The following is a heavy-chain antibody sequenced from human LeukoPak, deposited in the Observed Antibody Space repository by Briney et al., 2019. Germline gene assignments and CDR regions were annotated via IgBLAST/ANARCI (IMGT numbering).Heavy chain of an antibody. Sequence: SETLSLTCTVDGPSLRSGRYDWGWIRETAGKGLERIGRIYSSGSTNYNPSLKSRVTISVDTSKNQFSLKLSSVTAADTAGYYCAREWRSSGLQIFDYWGQGTLVTVSS. V-gene: IGHV4-61*02. CDR1: GPSLRSGRYD. CDR3: AREWRSSGLQIFDY. D-gene: IGHD3-22*01. J-gene: IGHJ4*02. CDR2: IYSSGST.